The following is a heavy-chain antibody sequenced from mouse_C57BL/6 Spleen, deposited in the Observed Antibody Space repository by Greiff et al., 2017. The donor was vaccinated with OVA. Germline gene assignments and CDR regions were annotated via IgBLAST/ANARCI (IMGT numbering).Heavy chain of an antibody. J-gene: IGHJ3*01. CDR1: GFTFSSYA. CDR2: ISDGGSYT. Sequence: EVQVVESGGGLVKPGGSLKLSCAASGFTFSSYAMSWVRQTPEKRLEWVATISDGGSYTYYPDNVKGRFTISRDNAKNNLYLQMSHLKSEDTAMYYCGREGGNDFDGGFAYWGQGTLVTVSA. CDR3: GREGGNDFDGGFAY. D-gene: IGHD2-4*01. V-gene: IGHV5-4*01.